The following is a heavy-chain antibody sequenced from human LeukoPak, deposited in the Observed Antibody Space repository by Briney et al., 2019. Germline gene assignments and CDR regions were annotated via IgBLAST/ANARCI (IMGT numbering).Heavy chain of an antibody. D-gene: IGHD3-10*01. CDR3: AGGLFYYGSGSRGKYYFDY. CDR2: IWYDGSNK. Sequence: GGSLRLSCAASGFTFSSYGMHWVRQAPGKGLEWVAVIWYDGSNKYYADSVKGRFTISRDNSKNTLYLQMNSLRAEDTAVYYCAGGLFYYGSGSRGKYYFDYWGQGTLVTVSS. V-gene: IGHV3-33*01. J-gene: IGHJ4*02. CDR1: GFTFSSYG.